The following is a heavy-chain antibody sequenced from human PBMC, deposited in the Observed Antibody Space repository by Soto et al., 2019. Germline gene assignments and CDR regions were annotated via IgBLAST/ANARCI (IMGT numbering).Heavy chain of an antibody. CDR1: GGTFSSYA. CDR2: IIPISGTA. J-gene: IGHJ6*02. V-gene: IGHV1-69*01. Sequence: QVQLVQSGAEVKKPGSSVKVSCKASGGTFSSYAISWVRQAPGQGLEWMGGIIPISGTASYAQKLQGRVTITADESTSTAYMEVSSLRSEDTAVYYCARSQGSSTSLEIYYYYYYGMDVWGQGTTVTVSS. D-gene: IGHD2-2*01. CDR3: ARSQGSSTSLEIYYYYYYGMDV.